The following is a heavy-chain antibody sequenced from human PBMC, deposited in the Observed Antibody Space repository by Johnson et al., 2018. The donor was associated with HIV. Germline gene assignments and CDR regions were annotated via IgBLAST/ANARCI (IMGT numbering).Heavy chain of an antibody. J-gene: IGHJ3*02. CDR3: AKERRQSRAFDI. CDR1: GFTFSDYY. Sequence: QEKLVESGGGLVQPGGSLRLSCAASGFTFSDYYMSWIRQAPGKGLEWISYISGRGTTIFYTEAVKGRFAISRDNAKDSLYLQMNSLRAEDTAVYYCAKERRQSRAFDIWGQGTMVTVSS. CDR2: ISGRGTTI. V-gene: IGHV3-11*04. D-gene: IGHD6-19*01.